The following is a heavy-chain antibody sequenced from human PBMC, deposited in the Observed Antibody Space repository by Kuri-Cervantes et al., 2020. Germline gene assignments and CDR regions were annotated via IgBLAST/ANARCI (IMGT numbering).Heavy chain of an antibody. Sequence: ASVKVSCKASGYTFTSYDINWVRQATGQGLEWMGWMNPNSGNTGYAQKFQGSVTMTRNTSISTAYMELSSLRSEDTAVYYCARTPSSGWYRDDAFDVWGQGTMVTVSS. CDR3: ARTPSSGWYRDDAFDV. CDR1: GYTFTSYD. CDR2: MNPNSGNT. D-gene: IGHD6-19*01. V-gene: IGHV1-8*01. J-gene: IGHJ3*01.